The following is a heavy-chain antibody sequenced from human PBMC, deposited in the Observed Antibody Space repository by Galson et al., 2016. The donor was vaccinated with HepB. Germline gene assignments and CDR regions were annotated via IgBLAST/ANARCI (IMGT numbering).Heavy chain of an antibody. Sequence: SLRLSCAASGFKFISHALNWVRQAPGRGLEWLSSIGSDTRYTYYADSVKGRFTVSRDNAKNSLYLLLNSLRADDTAVYYCARSGLTAEFDYWGQGTLVAVSS. CDR2: IGSDTRYT. CDR3: ARSGLTAEFDY. J-gene: IGHJ4*02. D-gene: IGHD2-21*02. V-gene: IGHV3-21*01. CDR1: GFKFISHA.